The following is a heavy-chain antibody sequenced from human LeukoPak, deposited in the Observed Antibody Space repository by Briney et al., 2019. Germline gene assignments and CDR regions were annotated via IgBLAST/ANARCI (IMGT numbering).Heavy chain of an antibody. CDR1: GFTFRSYA. CDR2: ISGSGDYT. V-gene: IGHV3-23*01. CDR3: AKDLFGDDHRRGFDY. D-gene: IGHD2-21*01. J-gene: IGHJ4*02. Sequence: GGSLRLSCAASGFTFRSYAMTWVRQAPGKGLEWVSSISGSGDYTFYADPVKGRFTISRDSSMNTLYLQMSSLRAEDTAVYYCAKDLFGDDHRRGFDYWGQGTLVTVSS.